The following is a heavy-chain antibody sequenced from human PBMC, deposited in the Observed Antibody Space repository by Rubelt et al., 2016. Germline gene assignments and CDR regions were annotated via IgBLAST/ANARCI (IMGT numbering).Heavy chain of an antibody. CDR3: ARDTVPPGDY. Sequence: QVQLVQSGAEVKKPGASVKVSCKASGYTFTSYGISWVRQAPGQGLEWMGWIGPYNGNQNYEKKFQGRVTMTTDTSTSTAYMELRSLRSGDTAVYYCARDTVPPGDYWGQGTLVTVSS. V-gene: IGHV1-18*01. D-gene: IGHD4-11*01. CDR1: GYTFTSYG. J-gene: IGHJ4*02. CDR2: IGPYNGNQ.